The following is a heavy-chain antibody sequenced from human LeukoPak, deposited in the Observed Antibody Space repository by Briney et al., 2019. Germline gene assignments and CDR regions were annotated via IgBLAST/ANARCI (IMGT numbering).Heavy chain of an antibody. CDR3: AAISSGWSEYYFDY. Sequence: ASVKVSCKASGYTFTGYYMHWVRQAPGQGLEWMGWINTNSGGTNYAQKFQGRVTMTRDTSISTAYMELSRLRSDDTAVYYCAAISSGWSEYYFDYWGQGTLVTVSS. J-gene: IGHJ4*02. CDR1: GYTFTGYY. V-gene: IGHV1-2*02. CDR2: INTNSGGT. D-gene: IGHD6-19*01.